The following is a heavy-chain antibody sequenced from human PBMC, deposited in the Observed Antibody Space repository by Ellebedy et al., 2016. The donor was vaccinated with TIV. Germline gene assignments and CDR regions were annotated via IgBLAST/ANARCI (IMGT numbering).Heavy chain of an antibody. CDR2: ISTNGVTA. CDR3: VREGVPRGFDI. D-gene: IGHD2-2*01. CDR1: GFIFNHYS. V-gene: IGHV3-64*05. J-gene: IGHJ3*02. Sequence: PGGSLRLSCAASGFIFNHYSMNWVRQAPGEGLEYVSTISTNGVTAFYADSVRARFIISRDNSRNSVYVQMSSLRAEDTAVYYCVREGVPRGFDIWGQGTMVTVSS.